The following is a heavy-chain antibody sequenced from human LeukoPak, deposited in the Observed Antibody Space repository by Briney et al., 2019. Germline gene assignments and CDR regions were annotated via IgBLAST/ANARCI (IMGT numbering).Heavy chain of an antibody. CDR2: INPNSGGT. CDR1: GYTFTGYY. J-gene: IGHJ6*03. D-gene: IGHD6-13*01. V-gene: IGHV1-2*02. Sequence: GASVKVSCKASGYTFTGYYMHWVRQAPGQGLEWMGWINPNSGGTNYAQKFQGRVTMTRDTSISTAYMELSRLRSDDTAVYYCAREFRYSSSSGYYYYYYMDVWGKGTTVTISS. CDR3: AREFRYSSSSGYYYYYYMDV.